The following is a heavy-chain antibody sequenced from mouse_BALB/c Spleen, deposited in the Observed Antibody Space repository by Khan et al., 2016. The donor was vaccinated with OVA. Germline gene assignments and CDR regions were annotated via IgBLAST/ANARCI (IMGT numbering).Heavy chain of an antibody. J-gene: IGHJ4*01. Sequence: QEVQSGPELKKPGETVKISCKASGYTFRNNGMNWVKQTPGKGLKWMGWINTYTGDPTYADDFKGRFAISLETSADTAYLQINNLKNEDTATYFCARVGYNGTMDSWGQGTSVTVSS. CDR3: ARVGYNGTMDS. V-gene: IGHV9-3-1*01. CDR2: INTYTGDP. CDR1: GYTFRNNG. D-gene: IGHD2-14*01.